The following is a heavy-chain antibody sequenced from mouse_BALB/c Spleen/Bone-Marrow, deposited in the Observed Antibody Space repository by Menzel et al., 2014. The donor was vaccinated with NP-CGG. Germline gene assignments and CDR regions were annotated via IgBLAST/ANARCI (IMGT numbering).Heavy chain of an antibody. CDR1: GFTFTDYY. V-gene: IGHV7-3*02. J-gene: IGHJ2*01. CDR2: IRNKANGYTT. CDR3: ARDKGRVFFDY. Sequence: EVQGVESGGGLVQPGGSLRLSCAPSGFTFTDYYMNWVRQPPGKALEWLGFIRNKANGYTTEYSASVKGRFTISRDNSQNILYLQMSTLRAEDSATYYCARDKGRVFFDYWGQGTTLTVSS.